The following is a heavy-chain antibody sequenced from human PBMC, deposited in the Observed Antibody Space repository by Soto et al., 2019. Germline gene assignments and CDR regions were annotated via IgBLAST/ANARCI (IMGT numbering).Heavy chain of an antibody. D-gene: IGHD6-19*01. J-gene: IGHJ6*02. Sequence: GESLKISCKGSGYSFTLYWIGWVRQMPGKGLEWMGIIYPGDSDTRYSPSFQGHVTISADKSISTAYLQWSSLKASDNAMYYCARGSGSLAVAGILDVWGQGTTVTVSS. CDR1: GYSFTLYW. CDR2: IYPGDSDT. V-gene: IGHV5-51*01. CDR3: ARGSGSLAVAGILDV.